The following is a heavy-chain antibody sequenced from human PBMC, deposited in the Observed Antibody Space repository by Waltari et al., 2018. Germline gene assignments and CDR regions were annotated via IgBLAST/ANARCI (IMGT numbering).Heavy chain of an antibody. J-gene: IGHJ4*02. CDR3: ARATTPGIAVAGTGY. CDR1: GYTFTGSY. CDR2: INPNSGGT. V-gene: IGHV1-2*06. D-gene: IGHD6-19*01. Sequence: QVQLVQSGAEVKKPGASVKVSCTASGYTFTGSYMPWVRQDPGQGLEWMGRINPNSGGTNYAQKFQGRVTMTRDTSISTAYMELSRLRSDDTAVYYCARATTPGIAVAGTGYWGQGTLVTVSS.